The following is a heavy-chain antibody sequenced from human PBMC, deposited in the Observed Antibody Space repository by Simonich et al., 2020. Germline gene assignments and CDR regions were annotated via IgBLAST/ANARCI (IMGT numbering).Heavy chain of an antibody. J-gene: IGHJ4*02. D-gene: IGHD3-22*01. CDR3: ARDPPGDSSGYYNY. CDR2: YKSNWRST. CDR1: GFTFSSYW. Sequence: EVQLVESGGGLVQPGGSLRLSCAASGFTFSSYWLHWVRHAPGKGLGGVSSYKSNWRSTSNADAVKGRFTISRDNAKNTLYLQMNSLRAEDTAVYYCARDPPGDSSGYYNYWGQGTLVTVSS. V-gene: IGHV3-74*01.